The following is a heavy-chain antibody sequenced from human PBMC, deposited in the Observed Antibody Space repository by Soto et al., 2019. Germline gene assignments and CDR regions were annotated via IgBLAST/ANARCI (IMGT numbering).Heavy chain of an antibody. J-gene: IGHJ6*02. CDR2: ISSSSSYI. V-gene: IGHV3-21*01. CDR1: GFTFSSYS. D-gene: IGHD3-16*02. Sequence: GGSLRLSCAASGFTFSSYSMNWVRQAPGKGLEWVSSISSSSSYIYYADSVKGRFTISRDNAKNSLYLQMNSLRAEDTAVYYCARDRSAYPMDVWGQGTTVTVSS. CDR3: ARDRSAYPMDV.